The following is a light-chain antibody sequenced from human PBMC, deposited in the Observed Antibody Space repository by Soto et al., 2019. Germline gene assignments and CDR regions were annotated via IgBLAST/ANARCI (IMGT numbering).Light chain of an antibody. CDR1: QSVSSY. CDR2: DAS. J-gene: IGKJ5*01. CDR3: QQRSNWPPRIT. V-gene: IGKV3-11*01. Sequence: TQAPSTISASVGDRVTITCRASQSVSSYLAWYQQKPGQAPRLLIYDASNRATGIPARFSGSGSGTDFTLTISSLEPEDFAVYYCQQRSNWPPRITFGQGTRLEIK.